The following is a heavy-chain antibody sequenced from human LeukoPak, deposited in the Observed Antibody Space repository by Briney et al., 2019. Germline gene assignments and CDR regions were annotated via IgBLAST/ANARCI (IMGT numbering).Heavy chain of an antibody. V-gene: IGHV3-15*01. CDR1: GFTFSYAW. J-gene: IGHJ4*02. Sequence: PGGSLRLSCAASGFTFSYAWMSWVRQAPGKGLEWVGRIKSKTDRGITDYAAPVKGRFTISRDDSKNTLYLQMNSLKTEDTAVYYCTAGVIPAPGNENDYWGQGTLVTVSS. D-gene: IGHD6-13*01. CDR3: TAGVIPAPGNENDY. CDR2: IKSKTDRGIT.